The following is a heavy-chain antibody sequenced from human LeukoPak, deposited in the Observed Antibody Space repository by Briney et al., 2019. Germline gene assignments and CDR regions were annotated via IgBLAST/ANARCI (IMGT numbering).Heavy chain of an antibody. CDR3: AKVGGYSGYDQGGFDY. Sequence: GGSLRLSCAASGFTFSSYAMSWVRQAPGKGLEWVSGISGSGGSTYYADSVKGRFTISRDNSKNTLYLQMNSLRAEDTAVYYCAKVGGYSGYDQGGFDYWGQGTLVTVSS. D-gene: IGHD5-12*01. J-gene: IGHJ4*02. V-gene: IGHV3-23*01. CDR2: ISGSGGST. CDR1: GFTFSSYA.